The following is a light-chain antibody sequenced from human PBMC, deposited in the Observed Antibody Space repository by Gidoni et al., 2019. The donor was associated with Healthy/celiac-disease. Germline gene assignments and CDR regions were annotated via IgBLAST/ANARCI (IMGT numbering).Light chain of an antibody. J-gene: IGKJ4*01. CDR3: QQYNNWPPLT. Sequence: EIVMSQSPATLSVSPGERATLPCRASQSVSSNLAWYQQKPGQAPRLLIYGASTMATGIPARFSGSGSGTEFTLTISSLQSEDFAVYYCQQYNNWPPLTFGGXTKVEIK. CDR2: GAS. CDR1: QSVSSN. V-gene: IGKV3-15*01.